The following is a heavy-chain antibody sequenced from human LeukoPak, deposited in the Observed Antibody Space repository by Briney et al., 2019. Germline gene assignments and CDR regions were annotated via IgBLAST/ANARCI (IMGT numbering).Heavy chain of an antibody. Sequence: SETLSLTCAAYGGSFSGYYWRWIRQPPGKGLEWIGEINHSGSTNYNPSLKSRVTISVDTSKNQFSLKLSSVTAADTAVYYCARGKGLLWFREFTFDYWGQGTLVTVSS. CDR3: ARGKGLLWFREFTFDY. D-gene: IGHD3-10*01. CDR1: GGSFSGYY. V-gene: IGHV4-34*01. CDR2: INHSGST. J-gene: IGHJ4*02.